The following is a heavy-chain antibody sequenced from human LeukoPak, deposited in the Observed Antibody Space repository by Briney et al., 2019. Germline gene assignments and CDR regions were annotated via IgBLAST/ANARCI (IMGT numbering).Heavy chain of an antibody. CDR3: AKDFASSSWYYFAY. J-gene: IGHJ4*02. CDR1: GFTFSNYW. D-gene: IGHD6-13*01. V-gene: IGHV3-7*03. CDR2: IKQDGSDK. Sequence: GGSLRLSCAASGFTFSNYWMQWVRQAPGKGLEWVANIKQDGSDKYYVDSVKGRFTISRDNAKNSLYLQMNSLRAEDTAVYYCAKDFASSSWYYFAYWGQGTLVTVAS.